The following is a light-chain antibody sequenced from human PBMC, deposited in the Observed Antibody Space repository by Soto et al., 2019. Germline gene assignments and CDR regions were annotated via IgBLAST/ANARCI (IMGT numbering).Light chain of an antibody. Sequence: DIQMTQSPSSLSASVGDRVTITCQASHDIKKFLNWFQEKPGKAPELLIYDASNLQTGAPSRFSGSGSGTHFTFTISSLQPEDIATYYCQRYDSLPPTFGQGTRLDIK. V-gene: IGKV1-33*01. J-gene: IGKJ5*01. CDR2: DAS. CDR3: QRYDSLPPT. CDR1: HDIKKF.